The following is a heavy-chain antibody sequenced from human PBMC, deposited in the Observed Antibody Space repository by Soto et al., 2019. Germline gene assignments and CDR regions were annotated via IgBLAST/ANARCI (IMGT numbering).Heavy chain of an antibody. V-gene: IGHV3-23*01. Sequence: GGSLRLSCAASGFTFSSYAMSWVRQAPGKGLEWVSAISGSGGSTYYADSVKGRFTISRDNSKNTLYLQMNSLRAEDTAVYYCAKGSSWDYYYYYGMDVWGQGTTVTVSS. CDR3: AKGSSWDYYYYYGMDV. CDR2: ISGSGGST. D-gene: IGHD6-13*01. J-gene: IGHJ6*02. CDR1: GFTFSSYA.